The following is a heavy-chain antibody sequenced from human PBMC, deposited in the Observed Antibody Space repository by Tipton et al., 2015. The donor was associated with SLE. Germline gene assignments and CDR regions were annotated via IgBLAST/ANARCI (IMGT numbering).Heavy chain of an antibody. Sequence: TLSLTCTVSGGSISSSSYYWGWIRQPPGKGLEWIGSIYYSGSTYYNPSLKSRVTISVDTSKNQFSLKLSSVTAADTAVYYCARAATMVRGVTAVFDYWGQGTLVTVSS. CDR3: ARAATMVRGVTAVFDY. J-gene: IGHJ4*02. V-gene: IGHV4-39*01. D-gene: IGHD3-10*01. CDR1: GGSISSSSYY. CDR2: IYYSGST.